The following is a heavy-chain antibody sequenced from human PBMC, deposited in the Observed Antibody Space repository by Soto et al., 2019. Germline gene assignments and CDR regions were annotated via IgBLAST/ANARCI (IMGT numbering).Heavy chain of an antibody. CDR2: INHSGST. CDR1: GGSFSGYY. CDR3: AIFINNSSNSNWFDP. J-gene: IGHJ5*02. V-gene: IGHV4-34*01. D-gene: IGHD6-13*01. Sequence: QVQLQQWGAGLLKPSETLSLTCAVYGGSFSGYYWSWIRQPPGKGLEWIGEINHSGSTNYNPSLKGRVTISVDTSKNQFSLKLSSVTAADTAVYYCAIFINNSSNSNWFDPWGQGTLVTVSS.